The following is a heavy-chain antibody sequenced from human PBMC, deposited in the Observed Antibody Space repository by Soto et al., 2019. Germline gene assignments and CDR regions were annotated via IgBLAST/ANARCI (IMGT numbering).Heavy chain of an antibody. CDR1: GGSIGNDDYS. Sequence: SETLSLTCTVSGGSIGNDDYSWSWVRQPPGKGLEWIGYIYHSGTTYYNPSLTSRVTISVDGSNNQFSLKLTSMTAADTAVYYCATVIPATRYFAYWGQGILVTVSS. D-gene: IGHD2-15*01. V-gene: IGHV4-30-2*01. CDR2: IYHSGTT. J-gene: IGHJ4*02. CDR3: ATVIPATRYFAY.